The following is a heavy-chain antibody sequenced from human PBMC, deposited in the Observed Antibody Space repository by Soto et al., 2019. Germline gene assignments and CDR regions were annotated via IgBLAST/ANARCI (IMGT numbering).Heavy chain of an antibody. D-gene: IGHD6-13*01. CDR3: ARDYRAAAGIKALVTTYYYYGMDF. CDR2: INPNSGGT. Sequence: GASVKVSCKASGYTFTGYYMHWVRQAPGQGLEWMGWINPNSGGTNYAQKFQGWVTMTRDTSISTAYMELSRLRSDDTAVYYCARDYRAAAGIKALVTTYYYYGMDFWGQGTTVTVSS. CDR1: GYTFTGYY. J-gene: IGHJ6*02. V-gene: IGHV1-2*04.